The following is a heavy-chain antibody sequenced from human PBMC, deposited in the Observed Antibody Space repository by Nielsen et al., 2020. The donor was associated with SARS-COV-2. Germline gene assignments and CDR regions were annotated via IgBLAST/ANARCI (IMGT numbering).Heavy chain of an antibody. Sequence: SVKVSCKASGGTFSSYAISWVRQAPGQGLEWMGGIIPIFGTANYAQKFQGRVTITADESTSTAYMELSSLRSEDTAVYYCARDGLDTAMAPSYWGQGTLVTVSS. CDR3: ARDGLDTAMAPSY. CDR1: GGTFSSYA. J-gene: IGHJ4*02. V-gene: IGHV1-69*13. D-gene: IGHD5-18*01. CDR2: IIPIFGTA.